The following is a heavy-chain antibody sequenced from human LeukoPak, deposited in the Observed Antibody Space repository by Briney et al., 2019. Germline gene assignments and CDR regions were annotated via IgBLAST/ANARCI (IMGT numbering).Heavy chain of an antibody. CDR2: INTNTGNP. Sequence: GASVKVSCKASGYTFTSYAMNWVRQAPGQGLEWMGWINTNTGNPTYAQGFTGRFVFSLDTSVSTAYLQISSLKAEDTAVYYCARDMLPRIYYYYGMDVWGQGTTVTVSS. J-gene: IGHJ6*02. CDR1: GYTFTSYA. V-gene: IGHV7-4-1*02. D-gene: IGHD2-8*01. CDR3: ARDMLPRIYYYYGMDV.